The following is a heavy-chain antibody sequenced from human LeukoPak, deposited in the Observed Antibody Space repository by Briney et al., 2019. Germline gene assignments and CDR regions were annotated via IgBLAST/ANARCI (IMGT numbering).Heavy chain of an antibody. V-gene: IGHV4-34*01. CDR3: ARYIAVAGLDY. D-gene: IGHD6-19*01. Sequence: SETLSLTCAVYGGSFSGYYWSWIRQPPGMGLEWIGEINHSGSTNYNPSLKSRVTISVDTSKNQFSLKLSSVTAADTAVYYCARYIAVAGLDYWGQGTLVTVSS. J-gene: IGHJ4*02. CDR2: INHSGST. CDR1: GGSFSGYY.